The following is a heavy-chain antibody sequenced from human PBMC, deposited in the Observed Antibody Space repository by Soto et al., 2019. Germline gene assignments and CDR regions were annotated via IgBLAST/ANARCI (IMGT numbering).Heavy chain of an antibody. J-gene: IGHJ2*01. D-gene: IGHD2-15*01. CDR2: IGPYNGNT. V-gene: IGHV1-18*01. CDR1: GYTFADYG. Sequence: QAQLVQSGAEVKKPGASVKVSCQAGGYTFADYGISWVRQAPGQGLEWVGWIGPYNGNTNYAQNLQDRVTMTTDTSTNTAYMELRSLRSDDTALYYCARCYCTVGSCYTCWHFDLWAVVPSSLSPQ. CDR3: ARCYCTVGSCYTCWHFDL.